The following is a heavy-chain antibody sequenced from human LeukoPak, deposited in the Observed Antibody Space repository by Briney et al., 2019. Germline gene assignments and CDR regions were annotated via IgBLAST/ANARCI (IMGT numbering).Heavy chain of an antibody. CDR1: GYTFTSYG. J-gene: IGHJ3*02. D-gene: IGHD5-24*01. CDR3: ERIGDGYTDAYDI. V-gene: IGHV1-18*01. Sequence: ASVKLSCKASGYTFTSYGISWVRQAPGQGLEWMGWISAYNGNTNYAQNLQGRGTMTTDKSTSTAYMELGSLRSEDTAIYYCERIGDGYTDAYDIWGQGTVVTVPS. CDR2: ISAYNGNT.